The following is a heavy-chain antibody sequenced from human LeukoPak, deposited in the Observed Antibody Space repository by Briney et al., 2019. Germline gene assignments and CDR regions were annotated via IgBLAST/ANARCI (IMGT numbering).Heavy chain of an antibody. J-gene: IGHJ6*02. D-gene: IGHD3-3*01. CDR3: AREPILRFLEWPPPAPYYYYYGMDV. CDR2: INPSGGST. Sequence: GASVKVSCKASGYTFTSYYMHWVRQAPGQGLEWMGIINPSGGSTSYAQKFQGRVTMTRDTSTSTVYMELSSLRSEDTAVYYCAREPILRFLEWPPPAPYYYYYGMDVWGQGTTATVSS. V-gene: IGHV1-46*01. CDR1: GYTFTSYY.